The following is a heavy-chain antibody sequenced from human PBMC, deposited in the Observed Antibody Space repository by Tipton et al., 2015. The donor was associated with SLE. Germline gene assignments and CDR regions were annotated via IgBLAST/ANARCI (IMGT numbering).Heavy chain of an antibody. CDR3: ARIGGAGDLYYYYPDV. V-gene: IGHV4-59*08. CDR2: VHYSGST. J-gene: IGHJ6*03. Sequence: TLSLTCIVSGGSMTNYYWSWIRQPPGKGLEWIGYVHYSGSTNYNPSLQSRVTVSVDTSKNHFSLTLSSVTAADTAVYYCARIGGAGDLYYYYPDVWGKGTTVTVSS. CDR1: GGSMTNYY. D-gene: IGHD7-27*01.